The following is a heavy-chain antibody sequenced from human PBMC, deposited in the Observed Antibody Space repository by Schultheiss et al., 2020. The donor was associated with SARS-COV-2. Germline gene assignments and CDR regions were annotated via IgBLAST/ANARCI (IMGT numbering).Heavy chain of an antibody. CDR3: ARDGGTKGSSDAFDI. CDR2: ISYDGSNK. D-gene: IGHD2-2*01. J-gene: IGHJ3*02. CDR1: GFTFSTYA. Sequence: GSLRLSCAASGFTFSTYAMHWVRQAPGKGLEWVAVISYDGSNKYYADSVKGRFTISRDNSKNTLYLQMNSLRAEDTAVYYCARDGGTKGSSDAFDIWGQGTMVTVSS. V-gene: IGHV3-30*01.